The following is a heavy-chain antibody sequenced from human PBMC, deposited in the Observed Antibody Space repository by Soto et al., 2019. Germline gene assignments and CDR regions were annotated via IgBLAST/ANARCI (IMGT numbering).Heavy chain of an antibody. CDR3: AKDEFVDPFDY. CDR1: VFTFSGYA. J-gene: IGHJ4*02. Sequence: VGSLRLSCAASVFTFSGYAMSWFRQAPGKGLEWVSAISGSGGSTYYADSVKGRFTISRDNSKNTLYLQMNSLRAEDTAVYYCAKDEFVDPFDYWGQGTLVTVSS. CDR2: ISGSGGST. D-gene: IGHD5-12*01. V-gene: IGHV3-23*01.